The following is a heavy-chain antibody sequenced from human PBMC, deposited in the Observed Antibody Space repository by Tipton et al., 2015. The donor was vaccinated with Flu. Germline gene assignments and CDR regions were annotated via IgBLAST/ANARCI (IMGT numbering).Heavy chain of an antibody. CDR3: TRDILSGHSYGSGPYFDY. CDR1: GGTYRSFS. CDR2: IIPLFGTT. J-gene: IGHJ4*02. Sequence: QVQLVQSGAEVKKPGSSVKVSCKASGGTYRSFSISWVRQAPGQGLEWIGRIIPLFGTTHYAQKFQDRLTFSADESTVTAYMELSSLESEDTALSFCTRDILSGHSYGSGPYFDYWGQGTLVTVSS. V-gene: IGHV1-69*18. D-gene: IGHD5-18*01.